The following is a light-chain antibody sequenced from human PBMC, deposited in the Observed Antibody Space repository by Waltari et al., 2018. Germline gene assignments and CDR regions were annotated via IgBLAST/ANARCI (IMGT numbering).Light chain of an antibody. CDR3: ASWDDSLSGWV. CDR2: TNT. Sequence: QSALTQPPSTSATPGQRVTISCSGSRSNIGSHYVYWYQQLPGTAPKLFIYTNTQRPPGVPGRFSASKSGTSASLAISGLQLEDEADYYWASWDDSLSGWVFGGGTKVTVL. J-gene: IGLJ3*02. V-gene: IGLV1-47*01. CDR1: RSNIGSHY.